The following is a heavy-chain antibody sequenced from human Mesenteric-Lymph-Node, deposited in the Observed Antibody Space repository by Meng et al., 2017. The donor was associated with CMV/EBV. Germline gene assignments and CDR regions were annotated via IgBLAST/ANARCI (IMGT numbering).Heavy chain of an antibody. CDR2: MNPNSGNT. CDR1: GGTFSSYA. V-gene: IGHV1-8*02. Sequence: ASVKVSCKTSGGTFSSYAVSWVRQATGQGLEWMGWMNPNSGNTGYAQKFQGRVTMTRNTSISTAYMELSSLRSEDTAVYYCAREGSLGGYSYRFDYWGQGTLVTVSS. J-gene: IGHJ4*02. CDR3: AREGSLGGYSYRFDY. D-gene: IGHD5-18*01.